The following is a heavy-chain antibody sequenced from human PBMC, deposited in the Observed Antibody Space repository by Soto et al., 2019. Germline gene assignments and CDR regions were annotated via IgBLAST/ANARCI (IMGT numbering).Heavy chain of an antibody. CDR3: AKDGYSYDYYYGMDV. CDR1: GFMFSTYA. V-gene: IGHV3-23*01. J-gene: IGHJ6*02. CDR2: ISSSGGTT. Sequence: EAQLLETGGGLVQPGGSLRLSCAASGFMFSTYAMNWVRQAPGEGLEWVSAISSSGGTTFYAESVRGRFTISRDNSKNTLYLQMNSLRAEDTAVYYCAKDGYSYDYYYGMDVWGQGTTVTVSS. D-gene: IGHD5-18*01.